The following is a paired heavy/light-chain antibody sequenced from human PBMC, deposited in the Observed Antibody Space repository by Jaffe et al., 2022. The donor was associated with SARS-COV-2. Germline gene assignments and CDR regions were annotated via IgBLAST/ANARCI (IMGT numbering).Heavy chain of an antibody. Sequence: EVQLVESGGDLVQPGGSLRLSCAASGFTFSNTWMHWVRQAPGKGLMWVSHINSDGSTTTYADSVKGRFTISRDNAKNTVYLQMNSLSAEDTGVYYCTGDQHYSNYYWGQGTLLTVSS. J-gene: IGHJ4*02. V-gene: IGHV3-74*01. CDR3: TGDQHYSNYY. CDR2: INSDGSTT. D-gene: IGHD4-4*01. CDR1: GFTFSNTW.
Light chain of an antibody. CDR2: EVS. CDR1: SSDVGGYNY. V-gene: IGLV2-8*01. CDR3: SSYAGSNTWV. J-gene: IGLJ3*02. Sequence: QSALTQPPSASGSPGQSVTISCTGTSSDVGGYNYVSWYQQHPGKAPKVMISEVSNRPSGVPDRFSGSKSDNTASLTVSGLQAEDEAYYYCSSYAGSNTWVFGGGTKLTVL.